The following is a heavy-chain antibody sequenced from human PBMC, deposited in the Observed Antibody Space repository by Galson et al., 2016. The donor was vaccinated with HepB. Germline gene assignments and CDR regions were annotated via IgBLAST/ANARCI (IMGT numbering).Heavy chain of an antibody. CDR1: GFTFSNYA. J-gene: IGHJ6*04. D-gene: IGHD3-10*01. Sequence: SLRLSCAGSGFTFSNYAIIWVRQAPGKGLAWVSVISGSGGSTYYAHSVKGRYTISSDNSKNTMYVQMNSLRAEDTAVYYCAKEGSKLARNYYYGLDVWGKGTTVTVSS. V-gene: IGHV3-23*01. CDR2: ISGSGGST. CDR3: AKEGSKLARNYYYGLDV.